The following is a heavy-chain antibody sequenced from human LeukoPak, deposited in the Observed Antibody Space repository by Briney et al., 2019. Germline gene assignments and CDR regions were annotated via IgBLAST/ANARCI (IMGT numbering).Heavy chain of an antibody. J-gene: IGHJ4*02. V-gene: IGHV3-49*04. D-gene: IGHD3-3*01. CDR3: TRGGPNDYDFWSGYYSPSDY. CDR1: GFTFGDYA. CDR2: IRSKAYGGTT. Sequence: GGSLRLSCTASGFTFGDYAMSWVRQAPGKGLEWVGFIRSKAYGGTTEYAASVKGRFTISRDDSKSIAYLQMNSLKTEDTAVYYCTRGGPNDYDFWSGYYSPSDYWGQGTLVTVSS.